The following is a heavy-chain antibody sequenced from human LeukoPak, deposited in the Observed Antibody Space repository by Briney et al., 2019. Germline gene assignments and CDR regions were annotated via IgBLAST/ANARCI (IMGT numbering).Heavy chain of an antibody. Sequence: ASVKVSCKVSGHTLTELSIHWVRQAPGKGLEWMGGFDPEDGETIYAQRFQGRVTMTEDTSTDTAYMELSSLRSEDTAVYYCVTFRIAVAGTLDYWGLGTLVTVSS. CDR3: VTFRIAVAGTLDY. D-gene: IGHD6-19*01. CDR1: GHTLTELS. J-gene: IGHJ4*02. V-gene: IGHV1-24*01. CDR2: FDPEDGET.